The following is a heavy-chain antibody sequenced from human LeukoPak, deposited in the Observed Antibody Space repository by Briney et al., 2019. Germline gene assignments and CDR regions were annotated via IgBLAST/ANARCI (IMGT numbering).Heavy chain of an antibody. CDR3: AKDIGKASYGSGSVDY. CDR1: GFTFDDYT. CDR2: ISWDGGST. J-gene: IGHJ4*02. D-gene: IGHD3-10*01. Sequence: GGSLRLSCAASGFTFDDYTMRWVRQAPGEGLEWVSLISWDGGSTYYADSVKGRFTISRDNSKNSLYLQMNSLRTEDTALYYCAKDIGKASYGSGSVDYWGQGTLVTVSS. V-gene: IGHV3-43*01.